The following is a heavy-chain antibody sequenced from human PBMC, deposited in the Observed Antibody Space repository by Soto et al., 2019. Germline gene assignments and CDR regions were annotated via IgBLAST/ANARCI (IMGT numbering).Heavy chain of an antibody. D-gene: IGHD1-1*01. J-gene: IGHJ4*02. CDR2: IYYNGAT. Sequence: SETLSLTCSVSGHPIDSAYYWGWIRQPPGKGLEWIGSIYYNGATYTSPSLKSRIILSVDTSKNQFSLNLISVTAADTAIYYCARVSVSGTSGFDYWGRGTLVTAPQ. CDR3: ARVSVSGTSGFDY. CDR1: GHPIDSAYY. V-gene: IGHV4-38-2*02.